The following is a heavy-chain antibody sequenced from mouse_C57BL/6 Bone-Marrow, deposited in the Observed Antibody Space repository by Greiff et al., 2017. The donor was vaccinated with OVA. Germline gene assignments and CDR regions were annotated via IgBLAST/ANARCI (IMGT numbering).Heavy chain of an antibody. CDR1: GFSFTTYA. D-gene: IGHD1-1*01. J-gene: IGHJ1*03. CDR2: IRRKSKNYAR. V-gene: IGHV10-1*01. Sequence: EVQLVESGGGLVQPKGSLKVSCAASGFSFTTYAMNWVRQAPGKALEWVARIRRKSKNYARNYADSVKDRFFISRDDSQSMLYLQMNNMITEDTAIYFCGGAGVARRVGYFDVWGTGTTVTVSS. CDR3: GGAGVARRVGYFDV.